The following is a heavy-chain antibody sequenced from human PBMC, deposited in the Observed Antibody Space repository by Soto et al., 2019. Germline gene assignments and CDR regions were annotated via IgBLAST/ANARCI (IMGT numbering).Heavy chain of an antibody. V-gene: IGHV3-48*03. Sequence: EVQLVESGGGLVQPGGSLSLPCAASGFTFSSYEMNWVRQAPGRGLEWVSYISSSGSTIYYADSVKGRFTISRDNAKNSLYLQMNSLRAEDTAVYYCARDLLDHDYGDYLGYYYYGMDVWGQGTTVTVSS. D-gene: IGHD4-17*01. J-gene: IGHJ6*02. CDR1: GFTFSSYE. CDR2: ISSSGSTI. CDR3: ARDLLDHDYGDYLGYYYYGMDV.